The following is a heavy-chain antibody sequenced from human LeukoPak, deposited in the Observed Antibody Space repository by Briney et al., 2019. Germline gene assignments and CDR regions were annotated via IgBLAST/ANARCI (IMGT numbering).Heavy chain of an antibody. CDR3: AKDLTVTTLTPDY. CDR1: GFTFSNYW. CDR2: IKQDGNDK. D-gene: IGHD4-17*01. V-gene: IGHV3-7*01. J-gene: IGHJ4*02. Sequence: GSLRLSCAASGFTFSNYWMTWVRQAPGKGLEWVASIKQDGNDKYYVDSVKGRFNISRDNVKNSLYLQMNSLRAEDTAVYYCAKDLTVTTLTPDYWGQGTLVTVSS.